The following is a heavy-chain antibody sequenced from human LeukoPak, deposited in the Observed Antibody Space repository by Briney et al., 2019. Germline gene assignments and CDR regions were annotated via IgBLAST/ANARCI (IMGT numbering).Heavy chain of an antibody. J-gene: IGHJ4*02. CDR1: GGAISCYY. Sequence: PSETLSVSCIAPGGAISCYYWSLIRQPAGQRLHWIGRIYTSGSTNYNPSLKSRVTMSVDTSKNQFSLKLSSVTAADTAVYYCARANYYGSGSYYFDYWGQGTLVTVSS. CDR2: IYTSGST. D-gene: IGHD3-10*01. CDR3: ARANYYGSGSYYFDY. V-gene: IGHV4-4*07.